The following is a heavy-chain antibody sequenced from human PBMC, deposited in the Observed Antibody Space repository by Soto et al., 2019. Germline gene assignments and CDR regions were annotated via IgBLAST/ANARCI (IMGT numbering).Heavy chain of an antibody. J-gene: IGHJ4*02. CDR1: ACTFSTCV. CDR2: LGYDGSNK. V-gene: IGHV3-30*02. D-gene: IGHD3-3*01. Sequence: TGGSLRLSWAASACTFSTCVMHWVRQAPGKGLEWVAVLGYDGSNKFYADSVKGRFTISRDNSKNTLYLQMNSLRAEDTAVYYCANGAYYDFWSGPTEDYWVQGTLVAFSS. CDR3: ANGAYYDFWSGPTEDY.